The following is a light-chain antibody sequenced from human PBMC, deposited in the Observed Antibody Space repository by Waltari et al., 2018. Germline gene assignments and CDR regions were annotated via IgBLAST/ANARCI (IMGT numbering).Light chain of an antibody. V-gene: IGKV1-27*01. CDR3: QHGYGAPPT. CDR1: QDITNN. Sequence: DIQMTQSPSSLSSSVGDRVTITCQASQDITNNLAWYQQKPGKVTKLLIYKASTLHSGFPSRFSGSGSGTDFTLTISSLQPEDFATYFCQHGYGAPPTFGGGTTVEIK. CDR2: KAS. J-gene: IGKJ4*01.